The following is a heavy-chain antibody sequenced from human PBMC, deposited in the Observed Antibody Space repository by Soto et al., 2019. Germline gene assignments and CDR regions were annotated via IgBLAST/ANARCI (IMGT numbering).Heavy chain of an antibody. CDR2: IKQDGSEK. Sequence: PGGSLRLSCAASGFTFSSYWMSWARQAPGKGLEWVANIKQDGSEKYYVDSVKGRFTISRDNAKNSLYLQMNSLRAEDTAVYYCAREPDSSSSHFDYWGQGTLVTVSS. D-gene: IGHD6-6*01. J-gene: IGHJ4*02. CDR3: AREPDSSSSHFDY. V-gene: IGHV3-7*01. CDR1: GFTFSSYW.